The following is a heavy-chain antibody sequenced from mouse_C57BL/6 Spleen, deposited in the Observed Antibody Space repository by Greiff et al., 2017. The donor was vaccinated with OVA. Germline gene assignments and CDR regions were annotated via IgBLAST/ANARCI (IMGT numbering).Heavy chain of an antibody. J-gene: IGHJ2*01. Sequence: VQLQQPGAELVRPGSSVKLSCKASGYTFTSYWMDWVKQRPGQGLEWIGNIYPSDSETHYNQKFKDKATLTVDKSSSTAYMQLSSLTSEDSAVYYCVRGDYYGFDYWGQGTTLTVSS. CDR3: VRGDYYGFDY. V-gene: IGHV1-61*01. D-gene: IGHD1-1*01. CDR1: GYTFTSYW. CDR2: IYPSDSET.